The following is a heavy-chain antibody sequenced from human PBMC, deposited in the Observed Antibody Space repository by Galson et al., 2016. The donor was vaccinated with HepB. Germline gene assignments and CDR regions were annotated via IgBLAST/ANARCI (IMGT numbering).Heavy chain of an antibody. J-gene: IGHJ4*02. Sequence: SLRLSCAASGFTFSSYSMNWVRQAPGKGLELVSYISVYRTIYYADSVKGRFTISRENSKKTLYLQMNSLRAEDTAVYYCAKDGRIYCSSASCHDHFHYWGQGTLVTVSS. CDR1: GFTFSSYS. D-gene: IGHD2-2*01. CDR2: ISVYRTI. V-gene: IGHV3-48*01. CDR3: AKDGRIYCSSASCHDHFHY.